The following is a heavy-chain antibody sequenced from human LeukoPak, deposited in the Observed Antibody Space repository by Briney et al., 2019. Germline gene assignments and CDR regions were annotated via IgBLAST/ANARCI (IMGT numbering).Heavy chain of an antibody. D-gene: IGHD5-12*01. CDR2: IYYRGST. V-gene: IGHV4-59*11. Sequence: PSETLSLTCTVSGGSISGHYWSWIRQPPGKGLEWIGYIYYRGSTSHNPSLKSRVTISVDTSKNQFSLDLSSVTAADPAVYYCARDLISEYSRSHSHFDPWGQGTLVTVSS. J-gene: IGHJ5*02. CDR1: GGSISGHY. CDR3: ARDLISEYSRSHSHFDP.